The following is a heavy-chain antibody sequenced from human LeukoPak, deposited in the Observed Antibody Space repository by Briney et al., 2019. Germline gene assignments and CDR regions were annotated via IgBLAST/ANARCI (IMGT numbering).Heavy chain of an antibody. D-gene: IGHD3-10*01. CDR3: ARGPYGSGSYGGNYYFDY. CDR1: GYSFTSYG. J-gene: IGHJ4*02. CDR2: ISAYNGNT. V-gene: IGHV1-18*01. Sequence: GESLKISCKGSGYSFTSYGISWVRQAPGQGLEWMGWISAYNGNTNYAQKLQGRVTMTTDTSTSTAYMELRSLRSDDTAVYYCARGPYGSGSYGGNYYFDYWGQGTLVTVSS.